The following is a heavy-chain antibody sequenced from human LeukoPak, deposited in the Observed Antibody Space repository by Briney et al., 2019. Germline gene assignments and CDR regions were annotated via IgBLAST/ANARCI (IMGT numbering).Heavy chain of an antibody. CDR1: GFTFSSYS. CDR2: ISSSSSYI. CDR3: AKDLDSSGYYYY. Sequence: SGGSLRLSCAASGFTFSSYSMNWVRQAPGKGLEWVPSISSSSSYIYYADSVKGRFTISRDNSKNTLYLQMNSLRAEDTAVYYCAKDLDSSGYYYYWGQGTLVTVSS. D-gene: IGHD3-22*01. V-gene: IGHV3-21*04. J-gene: IGHJ4*02.